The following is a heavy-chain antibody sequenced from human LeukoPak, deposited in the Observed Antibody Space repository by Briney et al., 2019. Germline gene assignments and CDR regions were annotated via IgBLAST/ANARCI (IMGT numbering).Heavy chain of an antibody. CDR3: AKGDSRGYFPHYYYYGLDV. V-gene: IGHV3-48*03. CDR2: ISASGTTI. Sequence: PGGSLRLSCAASGFSFSSYEMNWVRQAPGKGLEWVSYISASGTTIYYADSVKGRFTISRDNAEKSLYLQMNSLRAEDTAVYYCAKGDSRGYFPHYYYYGLDVWGQGTTVTVSS. D-gene: IGHD3-22*01. CDR1: GFSFSSYE. J-gene: IGHJ6*02.